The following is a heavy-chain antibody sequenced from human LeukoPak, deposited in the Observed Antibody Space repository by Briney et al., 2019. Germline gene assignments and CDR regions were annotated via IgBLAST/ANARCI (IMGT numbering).Heavy chain of an antibody. CDR1: GFTIRSNY. CDR3: ARGVGQDAFDI. V-gene: IGHV3-53*01. J-gene: IGHJ3*02. D-gene: IGHD1-26*01. CDR2: IYSGGNT. Sequence: PGGPLRLSCAASGFTIRSNYMSWVRQAPGKGLEWVSVIYSGGNTYYADSVKGRFTFSKDNSKNTLYLQMTNLRVEDTAVYYCARGVGQDAFDIWGQGTMVTVSS.